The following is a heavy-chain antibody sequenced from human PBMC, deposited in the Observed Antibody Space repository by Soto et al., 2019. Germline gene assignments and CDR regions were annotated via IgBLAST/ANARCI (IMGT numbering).Heavy chain of an antibody. Sequence: ASVKVSCKASGGTFSSYAISWVRQATGQGLEWMGWMNPNNGDTGYAQRFQGRVTMTRNTSISTAYMELSSLTSEDTAVYFCARRVMDVWGQGTTVTVSS. J-gene: IGHJ6*02. CDR3: ARRVMDV. V-gene: IGHV1-8*02. CDR2: MNPNNGDT. CDR1: GGTFSSYA.